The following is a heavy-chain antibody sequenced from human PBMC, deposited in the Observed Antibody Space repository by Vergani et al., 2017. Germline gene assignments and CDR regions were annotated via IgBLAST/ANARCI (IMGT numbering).Heavy chain of an antibody. V-gene: IGHV6-1*01. CDR1: GDRVSNKSAG. J-gene: IGHJ6*02. CDR2: TYFMSKWYN. CDR3: ARERGAQDHYYGMDV. Sequence: QVQLQQSGPGLVKPSQTLSLTCAISGDRVSNKSAGWNWIRQSPSRGLEWLGRTYFMSKWYNDYAASVKSRMTINSDTSKNQFSLKLSSVTAADTAVYYCARERGAQDHYYGMDVWGQGTTVTVSS.